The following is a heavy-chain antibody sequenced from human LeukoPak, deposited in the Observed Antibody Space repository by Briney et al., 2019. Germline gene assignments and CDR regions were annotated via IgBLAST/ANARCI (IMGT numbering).Heavy chain of an antibody. Sequence: SETLSLTCTVSGDSISSYYWTWIRQPPGKGLEWIGYIYYSASTNYNPSLKSRVTISADTSKNQFSLKLSSVTAADTAVYYCARGSWGGLNIWGQGTTVTVSS. D-gene: IGHD1-26*01. J-gene: IGHJ3*02. V-gene: IGHV4-59*08. CDR3: ARGSWGGLNI. CDR1: GDSISSYY. CDR2: IYYSAST.